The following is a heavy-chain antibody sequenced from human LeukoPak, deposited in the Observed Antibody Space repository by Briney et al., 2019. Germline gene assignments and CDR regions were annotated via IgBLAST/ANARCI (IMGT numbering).Heavy chain of an antibody. CDR3: AREGLDCSSTSCPFDY. D-gene: IGHD2-2*01. Sequence: GGSLRLSCAGSGFTFSSYAMAWVRQTPEKGLEWVAVIWYDGSNKYYADSVKGRFTISRDNSKNTLYLQMNSLRAEDTAVYYCAREGLDCSSTSCPFDYWGQGTLVTVSS. J-gene: IGHJ4*02. CDR1: GFTFSSYA. V-gene: IGHV3-33*08. CDR2: IWYDGSNK.